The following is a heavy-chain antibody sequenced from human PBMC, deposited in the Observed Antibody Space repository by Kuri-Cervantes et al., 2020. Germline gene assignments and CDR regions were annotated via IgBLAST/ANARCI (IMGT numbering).Heavy chain of an antibody. V-gene: IGHV1-2*02. Sequence: ASVKVSCKASGYTFTDYYMHWVRLAPGQGLEWMGWINPNSGGADYAQKFQGRVTMTRDTSISTVYMELSRLRFDDTAVYYCANSRSHTTMTTWGQGTLVTVSS. D-gene: IGHD5-18*01. CDR1: GYTFTDYY. CDR3: ANSRSHTTMTT. CDR2: INPNSGGA. J-gene: IGHJ5*02.